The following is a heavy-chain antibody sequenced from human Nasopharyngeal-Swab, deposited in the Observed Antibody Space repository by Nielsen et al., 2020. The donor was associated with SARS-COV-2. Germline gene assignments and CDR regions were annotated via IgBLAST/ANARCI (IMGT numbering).Heavy chain of an antibody. J-gene: IGHJ4*02. D-gene: IGHD6-6*01. Sequence: ASVKVPCKASGYTFTSYGISWVRQAPGQGLEWMGWISAYNGNTNYAQKLQGRVTMTTDTSTSTAYMELRSLRSDDTAVYYCARLTDPREYSSSDAEDYWGQGTLVTVSS. CDR1: GYTFTSYG. V-gene: IGHV1-18*04. CDR3: ARLTDPREYSSSDAEDY. CDR2: ISAYNGNT.